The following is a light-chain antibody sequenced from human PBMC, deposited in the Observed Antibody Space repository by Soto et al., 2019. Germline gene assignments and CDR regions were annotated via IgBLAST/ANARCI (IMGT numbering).Light chain of an antibody. CDR1: QSVSTY. V-gene: IGKV3-11*01. J-gene: IGKJ2*01. CDR2: DAS. Sequence: EVVLTQSPATLSLSPGERATLSCRASQSVSTYLAWYQQKPGQAPRLLIYDASNRATGIPARFSGSGSGTDFTLTISSLEPEDFAVYYCQYRSNWPPYTFGQGNKLEIK. CDR3: QYRSNWPPYT.